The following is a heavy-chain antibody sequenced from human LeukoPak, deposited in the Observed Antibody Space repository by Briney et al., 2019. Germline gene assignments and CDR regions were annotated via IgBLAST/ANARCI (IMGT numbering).Heavy chain of an antibody. CDR3: GRVVTTSED. D-gene: IGHD1-14*01. CDR2: ISSSSTYI. Sequence: PGGSLRLSCAASGLTFSSYSMNWVRQAPGKGLEWVSSISSSSTYIYYADSVKGRFTISRDNARNTLYLQMNSLRAEDTAIYYCGRVVTTSEDWGQGILVTVST. CDR1: GLTFSSYS. J-gene: IGHJ4*02. V-gene: IGHV3-21*01.